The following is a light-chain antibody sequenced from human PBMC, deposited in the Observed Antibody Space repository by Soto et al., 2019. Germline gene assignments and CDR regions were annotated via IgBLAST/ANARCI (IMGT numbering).Light chain of an antibody. CDR3: HHYGSSPLT. Sequence: IALPPSQGTITLSPWEEVTPSYTPGQIVASSQLAWYQQKPGQAPRLLVFGASSRVLGIPDRFSVSVSGTDFSLSISRLEPEEFAVYYCHHYGSSPLTFGQGTGWRL. CDR2: GAS. J-gene: IGKJ5*01. CDR1: QIVASSQ. V-gene: IGKV3-20*01.